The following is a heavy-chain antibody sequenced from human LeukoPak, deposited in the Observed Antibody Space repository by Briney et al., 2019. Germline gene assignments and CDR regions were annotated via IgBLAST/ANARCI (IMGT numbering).Heavy chain of an antibody. D-gene: IGHD3-22*01. J-gene: IGHJ1*01. CDR1: GGSINGGDYF. V-gene: IGHV4-30-4*02. Sequence: PSETLSLTCTVAGGSINGGDYFWSWIRQPPGRSLEWIGYIFYTGSTFYNPSLKSRLTISVDTSKNQFSLKLSSVTAADTAVYYCVRDHYYDSSGYTFRHWGQGTLVTVSS. CDR2: IFYTGST. CDR3: VRDHYYDSSGYTFRH.